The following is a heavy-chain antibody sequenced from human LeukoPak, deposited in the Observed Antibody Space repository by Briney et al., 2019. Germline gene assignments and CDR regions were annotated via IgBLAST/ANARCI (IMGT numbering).Heavy chain of an antibody. Sequence: GGSLRLSCAASGFTFSDYYMRWIRQAPGKGRERVSDISSSGSTIYYADSVKGRFTISRDNAKNSLYLQMTSLRAEDTAVYYCARERIFSGYNYGMDVWGQGTTVTVSS. V-gene: IGHV3-11*01. CDR1: GFTFSDYY. CDR3: ARERIFSGYNYGMDV. D-gene: IGHD7-27*01. J-gene: IGHJ6*02. CDR2: ISSSGSTI.